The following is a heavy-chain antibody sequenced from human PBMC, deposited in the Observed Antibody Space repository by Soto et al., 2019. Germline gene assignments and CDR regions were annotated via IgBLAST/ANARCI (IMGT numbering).Heavy chain of an antibody. CDR1: VGSIISYY. CDR3: ARDDPSTVTYSSSSGGYDY. J-gene: IGHJ4*02. V-gene: IGHV4-59*01. Sequence: LYLNCTDSVGSIISYYWSWIRQPPGKGLEWIGYIYYSGSTNYNPSLKSRVTISVDTSKNQFSLKLSSVTAADTAVYYCARDDPSTVTYSSSSGGYDYWGQGTLVTVS. D-gene: IGHD6-6*01. CDR2: IYYSGST.